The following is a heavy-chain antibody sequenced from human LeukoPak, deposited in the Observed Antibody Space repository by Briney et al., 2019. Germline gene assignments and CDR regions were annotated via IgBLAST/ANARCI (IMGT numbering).Heavy chain of an antibody. V-gene: IGHV1-69*05. J-gene: IGHJ5*02. CDR1: GGTFSSYA. D-gene: IGHD4-11*01. CDR2: TIPIFGTA. CDR3: AREHYSNYGHWFDP. Sequence: SVKVSCKASGGTFSSYAISWVRQAPGQGLEWMGRTIPIFGTANYAQKFQGRVTITTDESTSTAYMELSSLRSEDTAVYYCAREHYSNYGHWFDPWGQGTQVTVSS.